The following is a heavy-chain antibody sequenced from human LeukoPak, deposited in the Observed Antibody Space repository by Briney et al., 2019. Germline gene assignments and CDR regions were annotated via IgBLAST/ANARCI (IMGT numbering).Heavy chain of an antibody. CDR2: VSSSSSTI. D-gene: IGHD3-10*01. Sequence: GGSLRLSCAASGFTFSSYAMSWVRQAPGKGLEWVSYVSSSSSTIYYADSVKGRFTISRDNAKNSLYLQVNSLRAEDTAVYYCATTKSRYYLDYWGQGTLVTVSS. V-gene: IGHV3-48*01. CDR1: GFTFSSYA. CDR3: ATTKSRYYLDY. J-gene: IGHJ4*02.